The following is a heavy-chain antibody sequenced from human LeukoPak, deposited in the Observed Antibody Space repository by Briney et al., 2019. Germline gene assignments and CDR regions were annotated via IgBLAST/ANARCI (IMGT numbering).Heavy chain of an antibody. J-gene: IGHJ4*02. CDR2: IYYSRST. CDR3: ARGLTASYFDY. D-gene: IGHD1-14*01. CDR1: GGSISSYF. V-gene: IGHV4-59*13. Sequence: SETLSLTCTVSGGSISSYFWTWIRQPPGKGLEWIAYIYYSRSTNCNPSLKSRVTISVDTSKNQFSLKLSSVTAADTAVYYCARGLTASYFDYWGQGTLVTVSS.